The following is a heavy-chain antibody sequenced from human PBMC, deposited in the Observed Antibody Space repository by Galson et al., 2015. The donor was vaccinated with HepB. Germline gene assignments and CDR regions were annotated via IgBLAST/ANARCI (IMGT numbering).Heavy chain of an antibody. J-gene: IGHJ4*02. CDR1: GLTFSYAW. CDR2: IKSKTDGGTT. Sequence: SLRLSCAASGLTFSYAWMSWVRQAPGKGLEWVGHIKSKTDGGTTGYAAPVKGRFTISRDDSKSTLYLQMNSLNTEDTAVYYCTTDPTTRGYGDYRLLVNWGQGTLVTVSS. CDR3: TTDPTTRGYGDYRLLVN. V-gene: IGHV3-15*01. D-gene: IGHD4-17*01.